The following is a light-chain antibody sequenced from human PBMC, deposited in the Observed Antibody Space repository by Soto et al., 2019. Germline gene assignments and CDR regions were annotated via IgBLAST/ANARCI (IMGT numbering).Light chain of an antibody. Sequence: EVVLTQSPATLSLSPWERATLSCRASQSVSSFLAWYQQKPGQAPRLLIYDASNRATGIPARFSGSGSGTDFTLTISSLEPEDFAIYYCQQRMRWPPLTFGGGTKVEIK. CDR1: QSVSSF. CDR2: DAS. V-gene: IGKV3-11*01. J-gene: IGKJ4*01. CDR3: QQRMRWPPLT.